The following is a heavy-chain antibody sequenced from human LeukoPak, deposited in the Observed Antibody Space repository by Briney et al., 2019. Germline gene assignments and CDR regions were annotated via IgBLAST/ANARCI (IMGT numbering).Heavy chain of an antibody. V-gene: IGHV4-34*01. CDR3: ARSNYDYVWGSYRYRWFDP. Sequence: SETLSLTCAVYGGSFSGYYWSWIRQPPGKGLEWTGEISHSGSTNYNPSLKNRVTISVDTSKNQFSLKLSSVTAADTAVYYCARSNYDYVWGSYRYRWFDPWGQGTLVTVSS. CDR1: GGSFSGYY. CDR2: ISHSGST. J-gene: IGHJ5*02. D-gene: IGHD3-16*02.